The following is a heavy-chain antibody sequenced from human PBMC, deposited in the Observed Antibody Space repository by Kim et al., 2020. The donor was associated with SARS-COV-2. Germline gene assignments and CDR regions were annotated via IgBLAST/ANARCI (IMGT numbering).Heavy chain of an antibody. CDR2: IYTYGGN. D-gene: IGHD1-26*01. V-gene: IGHV4-4*07. CDR3: ARGATHDS. CDR1: GGPMDNFF. J-gene: IGHJ1*01. Sequence: SETLSLTCTVSGGPMDNFFWTWIRQSAGKGLEWVGRIYTYGGNNYNPSLQSRVTMSVDTSRSQFSLRLTSVTVADTALYYCARGATHDSWGQGIPVIVSS.